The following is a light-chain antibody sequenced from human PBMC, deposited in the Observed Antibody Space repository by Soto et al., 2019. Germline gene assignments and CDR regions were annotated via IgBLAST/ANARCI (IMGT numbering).Light chain of an antibody. CDR2: AAS. CDR3: HQYETSPRT. V-gene: IGKV3-20*01. Sequence: EIVLTQSPDTLSLSPGARATLFCRASQSVTSNNLAWYQQKRGQAPRLLIHAASIRAAGTPVRISGSGSGTDFVLTISRLEPEDFAIYYCHQYETSPRTFGQGTQLEI. J-gene: IGKJ2*01. CDR1: QSVTSNN.